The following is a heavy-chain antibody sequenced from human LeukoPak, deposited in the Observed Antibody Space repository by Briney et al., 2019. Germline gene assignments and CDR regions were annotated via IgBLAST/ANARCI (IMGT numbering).Heavy chain of an antibody. V-gene: IGHV3-33*06. CDR1: GFTFSSYG. CDR2: IWYDGSNK. D-gene: IGHD3-10*01. Sequence: PGWSLRLSCAASGFTFSSYGTHWVRQAPGKGLEWVAVIWYDGSNKYYADSVKGRFTISRDNSKNTLFLQMNSLRIEDTAVYYCAKVFEVRGARRPKDYWGQGTLVIVSS. J-gene: IGHJ4*02. CDR3: AKVFEVRGARRPKDY.